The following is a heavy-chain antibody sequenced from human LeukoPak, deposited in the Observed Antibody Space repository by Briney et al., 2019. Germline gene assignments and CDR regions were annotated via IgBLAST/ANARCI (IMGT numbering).Heavy chain of an antibody. D-gene: IGHD1-26*01. CDR2: IYYSGST. CDR1: GGSISSYY. J-gene: IGHJ3*02. Sequence: SETLSLTCTVSGGSISSYYWSWIREPPGKGLEWIGYIYYSGSTNYNPSLKSRVTISVDTSKNQFSLKLSSVTAADTAVYYCARGFFGVGATTNSDAFDSWGQGPMVSVSS. V-gene: IGHV4-59*01. CDR3: ARGFFGVGATTNSDAFDS.